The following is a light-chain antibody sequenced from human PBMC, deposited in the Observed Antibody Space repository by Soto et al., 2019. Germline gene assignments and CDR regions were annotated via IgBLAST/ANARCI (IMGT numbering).Light chain of an antibody. CDR3: FSFTSHSSHYV. CDR2: EVT. Sequence: QSVLTQPASVSGSPGQSITISCTGTISDVGGHGYVSWYQQHPGKAPKLMIYEVTYRPSGVSDRFSGSKSGNTASLTISGLQAEDEDDYHCFSFTSHSSHYVFGTGTKLTVL. CDR1: ISDVGGHGY. V-gene: IGLV2-14*01. J-gene: IGLJ1*01.